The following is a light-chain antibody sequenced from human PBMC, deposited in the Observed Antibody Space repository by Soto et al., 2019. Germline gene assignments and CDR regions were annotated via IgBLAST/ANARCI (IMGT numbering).Light chain of an antibody. V-gene: IGKV1-5*01. CDR3: QQYNSYPWT. CDR1: QSVSSW. Sequence: DIQVTQAPSTLSASVGARVTITFRASQSVSSWLAWYQQKPGKAPKLLIYDASSLESGVPSRFSGSGSGTEFTLTISSLQPDDFATYYCQQYNSYPWTFGQGTKVDI. J-gene: IGKJ1*01. CDR2: DAS.